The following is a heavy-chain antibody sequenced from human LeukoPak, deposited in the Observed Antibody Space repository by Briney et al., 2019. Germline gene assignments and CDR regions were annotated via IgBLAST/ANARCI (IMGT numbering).Heavy chain of an antibody. V-gene: IGHV3-23*01. Sequence: GGSLRLSCAASGFTFSSYAMSWVRQAPGKGLEWVSAISGSGGSTYYADSVKGRFTISRDNSKNTLYLQMNSLRAEDTAVYYCVRGPVFGVVIEYNWFDPWGQGTLVTVSS. D-gene: IGHD3-3*01. CDR2: ISGSGGST. J-gene: IGHJ5*02. CDR1: GFTFSSYA. CDR3: VRGPVFGVVIEYNWFDP.